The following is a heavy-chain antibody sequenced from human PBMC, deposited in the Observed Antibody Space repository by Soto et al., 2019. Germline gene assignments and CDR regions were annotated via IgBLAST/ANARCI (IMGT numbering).Heavy chain of an antibody. Sequence: SETLSLTCTVSGGSISSYYWSWIRQPPGKGLEWIGYIYYSGSTNYNPSLKSRVTISVDTSKNRFSLRLSSVTAADTAVYYCARVWGGAFDFWGQGTMVTVSS. CDR2: IYYSGST. V-gene: IGHV4-59*01. CDR1: GGSISSYY. D-gene: IGHD3-10*01. CDR3: ARVWGGAFDF. J-gene: IGHJ3*01.